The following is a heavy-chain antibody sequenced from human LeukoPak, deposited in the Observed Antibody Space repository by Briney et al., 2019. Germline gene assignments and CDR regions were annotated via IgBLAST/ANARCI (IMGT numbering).Heavy chain of an antibody. CDR3: AWGGGSYGILTGDYKPHDY. Sequence: QPGRSLRLSCAASGFSFSSYAMHWVRQAPGKGLEWVAVISYDGSNKYYADSVKGRFTISRDNSKNTLYLQMNSLSAEDTAVYYFAWGGGSYGILTGDYKPHDYWGQGTLVTVSS. V-gene: IGHV3-30-3*01. CDR1: GFSFSSYA. D-gene: IGHD3-9*01. J-gene: IGHJ4*02. CDR2: ISYDGSNK.